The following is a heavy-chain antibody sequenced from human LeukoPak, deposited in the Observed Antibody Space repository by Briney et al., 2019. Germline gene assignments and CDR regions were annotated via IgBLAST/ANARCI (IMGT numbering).Heavy chain of an antibody. V-gene: IGHV4-34*01. Sequence: PSETLSLTCAVSGVPFSNYYWSWVRQSPRQGLEWIGEINHSGYTNYNPSLESRVTMSIDTSKNQFSLILTSVTAADAGVYYCTRAVAGHPDWGQGTLVTVSS. D-gene: IGHD6-19*01. CDR1: GVPFSNYY. CDR2: INHSGYT. CDR3: TRAVAGHPD. J-gene: IGHJ4*02.